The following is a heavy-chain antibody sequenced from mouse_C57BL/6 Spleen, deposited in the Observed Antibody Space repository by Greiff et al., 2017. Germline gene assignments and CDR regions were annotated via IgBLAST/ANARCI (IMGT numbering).Heavy chain of an antibody. CDR2: IDPSDSYT. Sequence: QVQLQQPGAELVKPGASVKLSCKASGYTFTSYWMQWVKQRPGQGLEWIGEIDPSDSYTNYNQKFKGKATLTVYTSSSTAYMQLSSLTSEDSAVYYCARGKGYYAMDYWGQGTSVTVSS. CDR1: GYTFTSYW. V-gene: IGHV1-50*01. CDR3: ARGKGYYAMDY. J-gene: IGHJ4*01.